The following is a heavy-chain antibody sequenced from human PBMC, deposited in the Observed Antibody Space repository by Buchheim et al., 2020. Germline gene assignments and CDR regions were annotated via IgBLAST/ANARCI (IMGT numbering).Heavy chain of an antibody. CDR2: IFSSGRT. V-gene: IGHV4-61*08. CDR3: ARAPYFSHSSGFYPYFDF. D-gene: IGHD3-22*01. CDR1: GFSLSTSGMC. J-gene: IGHJ4*02. Sequence: ESGPALVKPTQTLTLTCTFSGFSLSTSGMCVSWIRQPPGKELEWIGYIFSSGRTNYNPSLKSRVTISVDTSKNQFSLRLSSVTAADTAVYYCARAPYFSHSSGFYPYFDFWGQGTL.